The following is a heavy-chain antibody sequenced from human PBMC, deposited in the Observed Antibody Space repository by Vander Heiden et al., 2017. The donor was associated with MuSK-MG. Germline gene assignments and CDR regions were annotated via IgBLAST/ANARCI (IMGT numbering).Heavy chain of an antibody. D-gene: IGHD3-10*01. V-gene: IGHV3-30*04. J-gene: IGHJ4*02. CDR2: ISYDGSNK. CDR1: GFPFSGYA. CDR3: ARDLGTYYYGSGGDY. Sequence: QVQLVESGGGVVQPGRSLRLSCAASGFPFSGYAMHWVRQAPGKGLEWVAVISYDGSNKYYADSVKGRFTISRDNSKNTLYLQMNSLRAEDTAVYYCARDLGTYYYGSGGDYWGQGTLVTVSS.